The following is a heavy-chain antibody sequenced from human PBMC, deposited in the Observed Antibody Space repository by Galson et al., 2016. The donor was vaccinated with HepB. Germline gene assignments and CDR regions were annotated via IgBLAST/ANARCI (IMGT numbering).Heavy chain of an antibody. V-gene: IGHV3-7*01. Sequence: SLRLSCAASGFTFSSHWMTWVRQAPGKGPEWVASIKEDGSDKPYEDSAKGRFTISRDNAKNSLYLQMNSLRAEDTAVYYCARESIGGFDPWGQGTLVTVSS. CDR3: ARESIGGFDP. J-gene: IGHJ5*02. CDR1: GFTFSSHW. CDR2: IKEDGSDK. D-gene: IGHD3-16*01.